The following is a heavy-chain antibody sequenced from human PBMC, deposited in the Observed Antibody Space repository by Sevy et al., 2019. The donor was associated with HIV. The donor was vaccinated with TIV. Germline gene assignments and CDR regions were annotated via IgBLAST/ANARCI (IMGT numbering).Heavy chain of an antibody. Sequence: GGSLRLSCAASGFTFDDYAMHWVRQAPGKGLEWVSGISWNSGSIGYADSVKGRFTISRANAKNSLYLQMNSLRAEDTAFYYCAKAGDSSSWYYYYMDVWGKGTTVTVSS. CDR1: GFTFDDYA. CDR3: AKAGDSSSWYYYYMDV. D-gene: IGHD6-13*01. J-gene: IGHJ6*03. CDR2: ISWNSGSI. V-gene: IGHV3-9*01.